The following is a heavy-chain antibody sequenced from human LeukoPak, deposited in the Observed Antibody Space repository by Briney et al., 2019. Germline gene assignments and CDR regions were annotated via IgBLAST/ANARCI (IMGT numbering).Heavy chain of an antibody. D-gene: IGHD4-17*01. V-gene: IGHV3-48*04. CDR2: ISSSGRTI. J-gene: IGHJ4*02. Sequence: GGSLRLSCAASGFTFSSYSMNWVRQSPEKGLEWVPYISSSGRTIYYADSVKGRFTISRDNAKNSLYLQMNSLRVEDTAVYYCTRDDYGDYVVNWGQGTLVTVSS. CDR1: GFTFSSYS. CDR3: TRDDYGDYVVN.